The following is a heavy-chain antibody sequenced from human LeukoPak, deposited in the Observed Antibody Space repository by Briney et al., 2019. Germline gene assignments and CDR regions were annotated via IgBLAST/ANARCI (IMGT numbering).Heavy chain of an antibody. J-gene: IGHJ5*02. V-gene: IGHV4-61*02. CDR2: IYTSGST. CDR3: AGEVGGSWFDP. D-gene: IGHD1-26*01. Sequence: SETLSLTCTVSGRSISSGSHYWSWIRQPAGKGLEWIGRIYTSGSTNYNPSLKSRVTISLDTSENQFSLKLSSVTAADTAVYYCAGEVGGSWFDPWGQGTLVTVSS. CDR1: GRSISSGSHY.